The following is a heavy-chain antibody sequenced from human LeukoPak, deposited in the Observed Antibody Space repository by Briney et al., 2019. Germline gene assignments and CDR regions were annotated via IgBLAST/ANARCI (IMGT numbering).Heavy chain of an antibody. CDR1: GYTFTGYC. Sequence: ASVKVSCKASGYTFTGYCMHWVRQAPGQGLEWMGWINPNSGGTNYAQKFQGRVTMTRDTSISTAYMELSRLRSDDTAVYYCARVLYYYDSSGYYDYWGQGTLVTVSS. D-gene: IGHD3-22*01. CDR2: INPNSGGT. J-gene: IGHJ4*02. CDR3: ARVLYYYDSSGYYDY. V-gene: IGHV1-2*02.